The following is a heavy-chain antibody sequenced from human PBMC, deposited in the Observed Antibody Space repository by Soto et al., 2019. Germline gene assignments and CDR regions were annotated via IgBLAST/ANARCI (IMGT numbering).Heavy chain of an antibody. CDR3: ARDGTSGDLWSGYYRMDWFDP. Sequence: SVKVSCKASGGTFTSYAISWVRQAPGQGLEWMGGIIPIFGTANYAQKFQGRVTITADESTSTAYMELSSLRSEDTAVYYCARDGTSGDLWSGYYRMDWFDPWGQGTLVTVSS. D-gene: IGHD3-3*01. V-gene: IGHV1-69*13. J-gene: IGHJ5*02. CDR1: GGTFTSYA. CDR2: IIPIFGTA.